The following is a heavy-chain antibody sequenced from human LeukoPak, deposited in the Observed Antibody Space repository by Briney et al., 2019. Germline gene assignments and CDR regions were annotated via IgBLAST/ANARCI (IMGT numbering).Heavy chain of an antibody. D-gene: IGHD3-22*01. CDR1: GGTFSSYA. V-gene: IGHV1-69*13. J-gene: IGHJ4*02. CDR3: ARVLITGRGYYYDSSGYSFDY. Sequence: SVKVSCKASGGTFSSYALSWVRQAPGQGLEWMGGIIPIFGTANYAQKFQGRVTITADESTSTAYMAMSSLRSEDTAVSHCARVLITGRGYYYDSSGYSFDYWGQGTLVTVSS. CDR2: IIPIFGTA.